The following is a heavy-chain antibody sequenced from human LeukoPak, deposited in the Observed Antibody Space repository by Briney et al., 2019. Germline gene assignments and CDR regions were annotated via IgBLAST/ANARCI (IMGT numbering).Heavy chain of an antibody. CDR1: GGTFSSYA. J-gene: IGHJ6*02. D-gene: IGHD3-3*01. CDR2: IIPIFGTA. Sequence: SVKVSCKASGGTFSSYAISWVRQAPGQGLEWMGGIIPIFGTANYAQKFQGRVTITADESTSTAYMELSSLRSEDTAVYYCARDDAIFGVVIPYYYYGMDVWGQGTTVTVSS. CDR3: ARDDAIFGVVIPYYYYGMDV. V-gene: IGHV1-69*13.